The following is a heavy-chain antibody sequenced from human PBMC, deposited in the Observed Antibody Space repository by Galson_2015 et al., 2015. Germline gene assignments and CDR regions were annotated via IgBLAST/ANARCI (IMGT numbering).Heavy chain of an antibody. J-gene: IGHJ6*02. CDR1: GFSLSTSGMC. CDR2: IDWDDDK. Sequence: PALVKPTQTLTLTCTFSGFSLSTSGMCVSWIRQPPGKALEWLALIDWDDDKYYSTSLKTRLTISKDTSKNQVVLTMTNMDPVDTATYYCARARINVLRFLDYGMDVWGQGTTVTVSS. D-gene: IGHD3-3*01. V-gene: IGHV2-70*01. CDR3: ARARINVLRFLDYGMDV.